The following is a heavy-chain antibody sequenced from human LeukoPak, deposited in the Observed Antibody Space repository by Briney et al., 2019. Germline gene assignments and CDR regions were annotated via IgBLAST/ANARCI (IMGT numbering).Heavy chain of an antibody. V-gene: IGHV1-69*13. CDR3: ARDPTPEGYCSGGSCYSGAFDI. CDR2: IIPIFGTA. Sequence: SVKVSCKASGCTFSSYAISWVRQAPGQGLEWMGGIIPIFGTANYAQKFQGRVTITADESTSTAYMELSSLRSEDTAVYYCARDPTPEGYCSGGSCYSGAFDIWGQGTMVTVSS. J-gene: IGHJ3*02. D-gene: IGHD2-15*01. CDR1: GCTFSSYA.